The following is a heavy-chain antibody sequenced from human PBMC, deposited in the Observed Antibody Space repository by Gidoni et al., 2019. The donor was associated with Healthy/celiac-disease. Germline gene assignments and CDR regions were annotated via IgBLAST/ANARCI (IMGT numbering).Heavy chain of an antibody. V-gene: IGHV3-33*01. CDR2: IWYDGSNK. J-gene: IGHJ4*02. Sequence: QVQLVESGGGVVQPGRSLRLPCAASGFHFSSYGMHWVRQAPGKGLEWVAVIWYDGSNKYYADAVKGRFTISRDNSKNTLYLQMNSLRAEDTAVYYCARATSITMIVVGYWGQGTLVTVSS. D-gene: IGHD3-22*01. CDR1: GFHFSSYG. CDR3: ARATSITMIVVGY.